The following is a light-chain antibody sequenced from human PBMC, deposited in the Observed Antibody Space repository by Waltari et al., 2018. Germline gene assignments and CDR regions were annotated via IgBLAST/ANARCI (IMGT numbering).Light chain of an antibody. CDR1: SPNLGAGYD. CDR2: GNS. J-gene: IGLJ1*01. V-gene: IGLV1-40*01. Sequence: QSVLTQPPSLSGAPGQQVPISCTVISPNLGAGYDVHWYQQLPGTAPKLLIYGNSNRPSGVPDRFSGSKSGTSASLAIAGLQAEDEGDYYCQSYDSSLSVFGTGTKVTVL. CDR3: QSYDSSLSV.